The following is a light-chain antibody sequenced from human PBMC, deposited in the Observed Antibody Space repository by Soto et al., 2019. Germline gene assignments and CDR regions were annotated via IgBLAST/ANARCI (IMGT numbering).Light chain of an antibody. V-gene: IGKV1-5*01. Sequence: DIQMTQSPSTLSASVGDRVTITCRASQGISSWLAWYQQKPGKAPKLLIYAASSLQSGVPSRFSGSGSGTEFTLTISSLQPDDSATYYCQQYNSHDDIAFGRGTKVDIK. CDR3: QQYNSHDDIA. CDR2: AAS. CDR1: QGISSW. J-gene: IGKJ4*01.